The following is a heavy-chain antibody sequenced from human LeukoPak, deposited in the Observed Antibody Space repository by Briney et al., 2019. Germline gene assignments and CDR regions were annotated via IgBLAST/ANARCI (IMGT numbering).Heavy chain of an antibody. J-gene: IGHJ4*02. Sequence: GASVKVSCLASGYTFTSHGISWVRQAPAQGLEGMGIINPSGGSTRYAQKFHGRATQTGATSTSTVYRERSSRRAEDTAVYYCARATVPLRIAVAGEYYFDYWGQGNLVTVSS. D-gene: IGHD6-19*01. V-gene: IGHV1-46*01. CDR1: GYTFTSHG. CDR2: INPSGGST. CDR3: ARATVPLRIAVAGEYYFDY.